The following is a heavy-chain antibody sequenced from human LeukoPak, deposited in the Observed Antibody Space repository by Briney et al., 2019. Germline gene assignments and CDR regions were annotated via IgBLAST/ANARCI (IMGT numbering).Heavy chain of an antibody. CDR3: ARLYSSGPGGY. CDR1: GFTFSSYS. V-gene: IGHV3-21*01. CDR2: ISSSSYI. D-gene: IGHD6-19*01. Sequence: PGGSLRLSCAASGFTFSSYSMNWVRQAPGKGLEWVSSISSSSYIYYADSVKGRFTISRDNAKNSLYLQMNSLRAEDTAVYYCARLYSSGPGGYWGQGTLVTVSS. J-gene: IGHJ4*02.